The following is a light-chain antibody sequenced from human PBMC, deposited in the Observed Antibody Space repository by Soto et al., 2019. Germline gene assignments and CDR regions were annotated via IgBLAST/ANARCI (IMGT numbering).Light chain of an antibody. CDR3: SSYTSSSTLSTYV. V-gene: IGLV2-14*03. J-gene: IGLJ1*01. CDR1: SSDVGVYNY. Sequence: QSVLIQPASVSGSPGQSITISCTGTSSDVGVYNYVSWYQHHPGKAPKLMIYDVSNRPSGVSNRFSGSKSGNTASLIISWLQSEDEADYYCSSYTSSSTLSTYVFGTGTKVTVL. CDR2: DVS.